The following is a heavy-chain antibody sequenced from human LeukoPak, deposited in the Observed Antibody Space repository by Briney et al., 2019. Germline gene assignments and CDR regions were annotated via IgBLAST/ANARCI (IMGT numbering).Heavy chain of an antibody. CDR2: INYSGSA. V-gene: IGHV4-59*01. J-gene: IGHJ4*02. D-gene: IGHD3-10*01. Sequence: KASETLSLTCTVSGDSMNNYYWSWTRQPPGKGLEWIGNINYSGSANSNPSLKSRATISVDMSKKHFFLDLSSVTAADTAVYYCARAVHYSGTSYQYTGGYYYFDFWGQGTLVTVSS. CDR3: ARAVHYSGTSYQYTGGYYYFDF. CDR1: GDSMNNYY.